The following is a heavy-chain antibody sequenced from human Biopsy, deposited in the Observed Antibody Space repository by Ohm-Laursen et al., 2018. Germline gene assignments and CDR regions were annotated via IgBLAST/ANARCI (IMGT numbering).Heavy chain of an antibody. Sequence: TLSLTCTVSGGSISSGGSYWSRIRQRPGKGLEWIGYIFNSANTYHNPSLKNLITISGDTSKNQFSLKLNSVTAADTAVYYCARGDYFDSNGYFWFDPWGQGTLVTVSS. CDR3: ARGDYFDSNGYFWFDP. CDR1: GGSISSGGSY. CDR2: IFNSANT. V-gene: IGHV4-31*01. J-gene: IGHJ5*02. D-gene: IGHD3-22*01.